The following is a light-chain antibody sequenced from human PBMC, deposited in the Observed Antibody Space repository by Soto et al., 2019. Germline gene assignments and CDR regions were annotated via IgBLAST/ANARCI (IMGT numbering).Light chain of an antibody. CDR2: EVS. CDR1: SSDVGTFNP. V-gene: IGLV2-23*02. CDR3: SSYSGASASSASYV. J-gene: IGLJ1*01. Sequence: QSVLTQPASVSGSPGQSITISCTGTSSDVGTFNPVSWYQQHPGKAPKLLIFEVSNRPSGVSIRFSGSKSGNTASLTISGLQAEDEADYYCSSYSGASASSASYVFATGTKVTV.